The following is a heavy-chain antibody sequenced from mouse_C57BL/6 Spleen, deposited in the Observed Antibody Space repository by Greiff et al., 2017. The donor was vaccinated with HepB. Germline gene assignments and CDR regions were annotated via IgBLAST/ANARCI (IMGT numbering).Heavy chain of an antibody. J-gene: IGHJ4*01. V-gene: IGHV1-64*01. CDR1: GYTFTSYW. Sequence: QVQLQQPGAELVKPGASVKLSCKASGYTFTSYWMHWVKQRPGQGLEWIGMIHPNSGSTNYNEKFKSKATLTVDKSSSTAYMQLSSLTSEDSAVYYCARARRYYAMDYGGQGTSVTVSS. D-gene: IGHD3-1*01. CDR3: ARARRYYAMDY. CDR2: IHPNSGST.